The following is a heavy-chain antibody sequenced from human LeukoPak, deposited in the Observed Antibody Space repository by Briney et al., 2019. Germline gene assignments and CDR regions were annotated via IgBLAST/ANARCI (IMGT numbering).Heavy chain of an antibody. CDR1: GGSISSYY. V-gene: IGHV4-59*01. CDR3: ARAYCSGGSCPNFDY. Sequence: SETLSLTCTVSGGSISSYYWSWIRQPPGKGLEWIGYIHYSGSTNYNPSLKSRVTISGDTSKNQFSLKLSSVTAADTAVYYCARAYCSGGSCPNFDYWGQGTLVTVSS. CDR2: IHYSGST. D-gene: IGHD2-15*01. J-gene: IGHJ4*02.